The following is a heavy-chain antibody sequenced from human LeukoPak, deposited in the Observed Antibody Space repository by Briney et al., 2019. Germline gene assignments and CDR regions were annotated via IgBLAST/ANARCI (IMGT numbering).Heavy chain of an antibody. Sequence: SETLSLTCTVSAGSISSSNYYWGWIRQPPGKGLEWIGSIYYSGRTYCNPSLKSRVTISVNTSKNQFSLKLSSVTAADTAVYYCARTTVVTYPVDYWGQGTLVTVSS. CDR1: AGSISSSNYY. D-gene: IGHD4-23*01. V-gene: IGHV4-39*01. J-gene: IGHJ4*02. CDR2: IYYSGRT. CDR3: ARTTVVTYPVDY.